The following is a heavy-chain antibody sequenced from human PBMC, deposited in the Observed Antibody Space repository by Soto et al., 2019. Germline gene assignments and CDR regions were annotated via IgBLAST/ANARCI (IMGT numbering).Heavy chain of an antibody. V-gene: IGHV4-4*02. Sequence: QVQLQESGPGLVKPSGTLSLTCGVSGDSITSTNWWSWVRQPPGRGLEWIGEIYHSGTTHYNPSLKSRITILLDESKNQFSLNLSYVTAEETAVYYCARLKGTDHYGLDVWGQGTTVSVFS. CDR2: IYHSGTT. J-gene: IGHJ6*02. CDR1: GDSITSTNW. CDR3: ARLKGTDHYGLDV.